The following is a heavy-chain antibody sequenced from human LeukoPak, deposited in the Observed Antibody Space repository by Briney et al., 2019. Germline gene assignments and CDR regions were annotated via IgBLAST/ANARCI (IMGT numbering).Heavy chain of an antibody. Sequence: GGSLRLSCAASGFTFSSYSMNWVRQAPGKGLEWVSYISSSSSTIYYADSVKGRFTISRDNAKNSLYLQMNSLRAEDTAVYYCARDEQQLAEYYFDYWGQGTLVTVSS. CDR2: ISSSSSTI. D-gene: IGHD6-13*01. V-gene: IGHV3-48*04. CDR1: GFTFSSYS. J-gene: IGHJ4*02. CDR3: ARDEQQLAEYYFDY.